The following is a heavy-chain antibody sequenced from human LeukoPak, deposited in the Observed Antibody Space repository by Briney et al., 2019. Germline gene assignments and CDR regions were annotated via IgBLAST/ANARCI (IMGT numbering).Heavy chain of an antibody. Sequence: GGSLRLSCAASGFSFSSYGMHWVRQAPGKGLEWVAVISYDGRNKYYADSVKGRFTISRDTSKNTLYLQMNSLRAEDTAVYYCAKLLPRDGYNYFDYWGQGTLVTVSS. D-gene: IGHD5-24*01. CDR3: AKLLPRDGYNYFDY. CDR1: GFSFSSYG. V-gene: IGHV3-30*18. CDR2: ISYDGRNK. J-gene: IGHJ4*02.